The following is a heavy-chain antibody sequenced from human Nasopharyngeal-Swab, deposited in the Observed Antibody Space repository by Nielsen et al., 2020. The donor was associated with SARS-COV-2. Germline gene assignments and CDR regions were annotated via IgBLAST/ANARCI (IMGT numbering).Heavy chain of an antibody. V-gene: IGHV3-30-3*01. CDR1: GFTFSSYA. Sequence: GESLKISCAASGFTFSSYAMHWVRQAPGKGLEWVAVISYDGSNKYYADSVKGRFTISRDNSKNTLYLQMNSLRAEDTAVYYCAREESMDVWGQGTTVTVSS. CDR3: AREESMDV. J-gene: IGHJ6*02. CDR2: ISYDGSNK.